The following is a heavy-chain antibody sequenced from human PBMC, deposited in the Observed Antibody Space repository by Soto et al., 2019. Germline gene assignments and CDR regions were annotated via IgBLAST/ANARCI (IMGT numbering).Heavy chain of an antibody. J-gene: IGHJ3*02. CDR2: MNPNSGNT. CDR3: ARDPLTGNALDI. V-gene: IGHV1-8*01. Sequence: ASVKVSCKASGYTFTSYDINWVRQATGQGLEWMGWMNPNSGNTGYAQKFQGRVTMTRNTSISTAYMELSSLRSEDMAVYYCARDPLTGNALDIWGQGTMVTVSS. D-gene: IGHD7-27*01. CDR1: GYTFTSYD.